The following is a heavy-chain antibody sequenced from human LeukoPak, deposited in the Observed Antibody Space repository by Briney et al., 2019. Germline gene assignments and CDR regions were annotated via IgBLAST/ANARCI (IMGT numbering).Heavy chain of an antibody. D-gene: IGHD3-10*01. CDR3: ARGGSGSYRPIDY. Sequence: VASVKVSCKTSGYTFTTYDINWVRQATGQGLEWMGWMNPNSGNTGYAQKFQGRVTMTKNTSISTAYMELSSLRSEDTAVYYCARGGSGSYRPIDYWGQGTLVTVSS. J-gene: IGHJ4*02. CDR2: MNPNSGNT. V-gene: IGHV1-8*01. CDR1: GYTFTTYD.